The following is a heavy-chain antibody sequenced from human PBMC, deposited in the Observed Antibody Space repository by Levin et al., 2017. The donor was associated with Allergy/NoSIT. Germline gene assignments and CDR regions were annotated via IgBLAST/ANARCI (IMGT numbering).Heavy chain of an antibody. CDR3: AKAGSSWYIEIDQ. CDR2: ISAGGGNT. D-gene: IGHD6-13*01. V-gene: IGHV3-23*01. J-gene: IGHJ4*02. CDR1: GFTFSTYA. Sequence: GESLKISCAASGFTFSTYAMSWVRPAPGKGLEWVSVISAGGGNTNYAEPVKGRFTISRDNSKDTLYLQMNSLTAEDTAVYYCAKAGSSWYIEIDQWGQGTLVTVSS.